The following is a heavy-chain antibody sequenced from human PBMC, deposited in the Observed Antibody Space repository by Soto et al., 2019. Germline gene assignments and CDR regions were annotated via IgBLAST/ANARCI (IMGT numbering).Heavy chain of an antibody. CDR3: ARVSRTVTNDY. D-gene: IGHD4-17*01. Sequence: GGSLRLSCAASGFTFSSYAMHWVRQAPGKGLEWVAVISYDGSNKYYADSVKGRFTISRDNSKNTLYLQMNSLRAEDTAVYYCARVSRTVTNDYWGQGTLVTVSS. CDR2: ISYDGSNK. J-gene: IGHJ4*02. CDR1: GFTFSSYA. V-gene: IGHV3-30-3*01.